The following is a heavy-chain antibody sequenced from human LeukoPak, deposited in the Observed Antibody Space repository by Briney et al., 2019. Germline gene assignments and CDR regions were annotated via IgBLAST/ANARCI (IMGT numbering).Heavy chain of an antibody. J-gene: IGHJ3*02. Sequence: ASVKVSCKASGYTFTGYYMHWVRQAPGQGLEWMAWINPNTGGTDCSQKFRGRVTVTRDTSISTAFVELSSLRSDDTAVYYCARSHERTFDIWGQGTMVTVSS. CDR3: ARSHERTFDI. V-gene: IGHV1-2*02. CDR2: INPNTGGT. CDR1: GYTFTGYY. D-gene: IGHD6-25*01.